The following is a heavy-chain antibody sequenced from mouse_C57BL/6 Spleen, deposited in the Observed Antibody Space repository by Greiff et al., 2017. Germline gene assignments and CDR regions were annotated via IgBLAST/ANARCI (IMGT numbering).Heavy chain of an antibody. CDR3: AREIEGDY. Sequence: EVNVVESGGGLVKPGGSLKLSCAASGFTFSSYAMSWVRQTPEKRLEWVATISDGGSYTYYPDNVKGRFTISRDNAKNHLYLQMSHLNSEDTAMYYCAREIEGDYWGQGTTLTVSS. J-gene: IGHJ2*01. V-gene: IGHV5-4*01. CDR2: ISDGGSYT. CDR1: GFTFSSYA.